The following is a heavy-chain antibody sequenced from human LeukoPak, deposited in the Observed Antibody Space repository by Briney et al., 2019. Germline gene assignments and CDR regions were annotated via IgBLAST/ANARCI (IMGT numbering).Heavy chain of an antibody. CDR3: ARRFIGDHSSDYSLSDY. Sequence: SETLSLTCTVSGGSISSSSYFWGWIRQPPGKGLEWIGSINYSGSTYYNPSLKSRVTISVDTSMNQFSLKLSSVTAADTAVYYCARRFIGDHSSDYSLSDYWGQGTLVTVSS. CDR2: INYSGST. V-gene: IGHV4-39*01. CDR1: GGSISSSSYF. D-gene: IGHD3-22*01. J-gene: IGHJ4*02.